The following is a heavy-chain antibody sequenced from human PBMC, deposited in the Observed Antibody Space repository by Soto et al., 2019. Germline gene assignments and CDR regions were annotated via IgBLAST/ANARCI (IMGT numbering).Heavy chain of an antibody. CDR3: AKDRQDHHSVWDPFDI. CDR1: GFTFNSYA. J-gene: IGHJ4*03. D-gene: IGHD1-26*01. V-gene: IGHV3-23*01. Sequence: EAQLLESGGGLGQPGGSLRLSCAASGFTFNSYAMTWVRQAPGKGLEWVSRVGSNGDAYYADSVRGRLTISRDNPKNTVLLRMTNLRGEDTALYYCAKDRQDHHSVWDPFDIWGQGTLVTVSS. CDR2: VGSNGDA.